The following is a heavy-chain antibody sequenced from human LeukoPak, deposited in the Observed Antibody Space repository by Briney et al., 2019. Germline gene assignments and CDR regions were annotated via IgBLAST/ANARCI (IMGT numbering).Heavy chain of an antibody. Sequence: PGGSLRLSCAASGFTFNTHDLNWVRQAPGKGLEWVSYISSSGSTIYYADSVKGRFTISRDNAKNSLYLQMNSLRAEDTAVYYCASDGSGSYYYGMDVWGQGTTVTVSS. CDR1: GFTFNTHD. V-gene: IGHV3-48*04. CDR3: ASDGSGSYYYGMDV. J-gene: IGHJ6*02. CDR2: ISSSGSTI. D-gene: IGHD3-10*01.